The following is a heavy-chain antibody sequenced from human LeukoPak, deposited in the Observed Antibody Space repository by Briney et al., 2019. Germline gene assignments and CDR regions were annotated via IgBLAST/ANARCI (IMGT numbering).Heavy chain of an antibody. CDR2: IYYSGST. Sequence: SETLSLTCTVSGGSISSYYWSWIRQPPGKGLEWIGYIYYSGSTNCNPSLKSRVTISVDTSKNQFSLKLSSVTAADTAVYYCARGPIAVAGYYYGMDVWGQGTTVTVSS. D-gene: IGHD6-19*01. CDR3: ARGPIAVAGYYYGMDV. J-gene: IGHJ6*02. CDR1: GGSISSYY. V-gene: IGHV4-59*01.